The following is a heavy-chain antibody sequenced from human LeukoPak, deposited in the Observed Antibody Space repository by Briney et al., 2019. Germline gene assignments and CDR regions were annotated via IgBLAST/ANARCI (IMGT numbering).Heavy chain of an antibody. D-gene: IGHD2-2*01. CDR3: AMTYCSSTSCYLDY. J-gene: IGHJ4*02. V-gene: IGHV4-34*01. CDR1: GGSFSGYY. Sequence: SETLSLTCAVYGGSFSGYYWSWIRQPPGKGLEWIGEINHSGSTNYNPSLKSRVTISVDTSKNQFSLKLSSVTAADTAVYYCAMTYCSSTSCYLDYWGQGTLVTVSS. CDR2: INHSGST.